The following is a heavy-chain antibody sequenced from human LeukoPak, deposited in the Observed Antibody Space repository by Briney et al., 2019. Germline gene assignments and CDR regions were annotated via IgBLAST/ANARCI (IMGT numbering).Heavy chain of an antibody. CDR1: GGSFSDYY. D-gene: IGHD4-17*01. V-gene: IGHV4-34*12. CDR2: IIHSGST. Sequence: RSSETLSLTCAVYGGSFSDYYWSWIRQPPGKGLEWIGEIIHSGSTNYNPSLKSRVTISVDTSKNQFSLKLSSVTAADTAVYYCARETYGDKLFDYWGQGTLVTVSS. J-gene: IGHJ4*02. CDR3: ARETYGDKLFDY.